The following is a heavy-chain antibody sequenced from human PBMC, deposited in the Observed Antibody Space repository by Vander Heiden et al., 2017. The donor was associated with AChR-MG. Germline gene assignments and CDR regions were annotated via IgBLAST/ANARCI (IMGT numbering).Heavy chain of an antibody. CDR3: AREAEDIVVVPAAIFHYYYGMDV. V-gene: IGHV1-69*01. Sequence: QVQLVQSGAEVKKTGSSAKVSCKASGGTFSSYAISRVREGRGQGLEWMGGIIPIFGTANCAEKFQGRVTITADESTSTAYMELSSLRSEDTAVYYCAREAEDIVVVPAAIFHYYYGMDVWGQGTTVTVSS. D-gene: IGHD2-2*02. J-gene: IGHJ6*02. CDR2: IIPIFGTA. CDR1: GGTFSSYA.